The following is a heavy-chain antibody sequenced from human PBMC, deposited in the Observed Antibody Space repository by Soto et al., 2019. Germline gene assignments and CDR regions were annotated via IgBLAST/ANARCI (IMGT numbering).Heavy chain of an antibody. D-gene: IGHD1-26*01. J-gene: IGHJ4*02. CDR1: GFTFRDYG. Sequence: PGGSLRLSCVASGFTFRDYGMHWVRQAPGKGLEWVAGISHHGLKEHYADSVKGRFTISRDNSKKTVYLQLNSLSGDDPAVYYCAKDWVGGSNKYYFEYWGQGTLVTVSS. CDR3: AKDWVGGSNKYYFEY. V-gene: IGHV3-30*18. CDR2: ISHHGLKE.